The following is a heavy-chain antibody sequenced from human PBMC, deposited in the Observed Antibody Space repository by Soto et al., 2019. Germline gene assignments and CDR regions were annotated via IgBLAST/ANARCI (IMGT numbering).Heavy chain of an antibody. V-gene: IGHV1-69*08. J-gene: IGHJ3*01. CDR2: IIPIPDIT. CDR1: GGTFSTYI. D-gene: IGHD3-3*01. Sequence: QVQLVQSGAEVRKPGSSVKVSCKAPGGTFSTYIISWVRQAPGQGLEWMGRIIPIPDITNYAQKFQGRVTVTADRATSTAYMELTSLKSEYTALDYFARDRITTRGDAFDLWGQGTMVTVSS. CDR3: ARDRITTRGDAFDL.